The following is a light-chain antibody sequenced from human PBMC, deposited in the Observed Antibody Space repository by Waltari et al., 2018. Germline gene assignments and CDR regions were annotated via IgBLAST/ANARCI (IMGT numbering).Light chain of an antibody. V-gene: IGLV2-11*01. Sequence: QSALTQPRSVSGSPGQSVTISCTGTSSDVGANKFVSWYQHHPDKAPTLIIYDINKRPPGGPDRFSGSKSGNTASLTISGLQAEDEADYYCCSCVGRNIYWVFGGGTKLTVL. CDR3: CSCVGRNIYWV. CDR1: SSDVGANKF. CDR2: DIN. J-gene: IGLJ3*02.